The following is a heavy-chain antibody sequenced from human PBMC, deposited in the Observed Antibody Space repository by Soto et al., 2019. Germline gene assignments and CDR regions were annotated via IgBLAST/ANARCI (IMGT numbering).Heavy chain of an antibody. J-gene: IGHJ4*02. CDR3: ARIQMIPDLPFDY. D-gene: IGHD3-16*01. CDR1: GGSISSGDYY. Sequence: QLQLQESGPGLVKPSQTLSLTCTVSGGSISSGDYYWSWIRQPPGKGLEWIGYIYYSGSTYYNPSLKSRVTISEDTYKNQYSLKVSSVTAPDTAVYYCARIQMIPDLPFDYWGQGTLVTVST. CDR2: IYYSGST. V-gene: IGHV4-30-4*01.